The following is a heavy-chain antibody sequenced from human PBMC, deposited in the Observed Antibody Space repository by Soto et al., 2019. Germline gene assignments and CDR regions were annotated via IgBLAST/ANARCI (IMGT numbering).Heavy chain of an antibody. CDR1: GNTFASHG. J-gene: IGHJ4*02. V-gene: IGHV1-18*01. CDR3: ARVDPRGVAVVRDY. CDR2: ISGFNGQT. D-gene: IGHD3-10*01. Sequence: QVQLVQSGHEVKKPGASVKVSCKASGNTFASHGFSWVRQAPGQGLEWMGWISGFNGQTNYALKFQGRVTLTTDTSTSTAYMELRSLRSDDTAEYFCARVDPRGVAVVRDYWGQGTLVTVSS.